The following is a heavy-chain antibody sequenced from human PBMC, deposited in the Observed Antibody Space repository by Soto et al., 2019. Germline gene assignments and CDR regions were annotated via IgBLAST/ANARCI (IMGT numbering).Heavy chain of an antibody. CDR3: ARDPPIYDSSGYYRPYWYFDL. Sequence: QVQLQESGPGLVKPPQTLSLTCTVSGGSISSGNYYWSWIRQPPGKGLEWIGYISYSGSTYYNPSLRSRVTLSVDTSKNHFSLKLSSGAAADTAVYFCARDPPIYDSSGYYRPYWYFDLWGRGTLVTVSS. CDR1: GGSISSGNYY. V-gene: IGHV4-30-4*01. D-gene: IGHD3-22*01. CDR2: ISYSGST. J-gene: IGHJ2*01.